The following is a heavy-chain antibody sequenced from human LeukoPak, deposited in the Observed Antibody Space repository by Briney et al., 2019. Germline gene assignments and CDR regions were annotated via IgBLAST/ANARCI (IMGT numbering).Heavy chain of an antibody. CDR2: INPNSGGT. D-gene: IGHD2-8*02. V-gene: IGHV1-2*02. J-gene: IGHJ5*02. CDR1: GYTSSDYY. Sequence: ASVKVSCKASGYTSSDYYMHWVRQAPGQGLEWMGWINPNSGGTNYAQKFQGRVTMTRDTSISTAYMELSRLRSDDTAVYYCARAPRTGNWFDPWGQGTLVTVSS. CDR3: ARAPRTGNWFDP.